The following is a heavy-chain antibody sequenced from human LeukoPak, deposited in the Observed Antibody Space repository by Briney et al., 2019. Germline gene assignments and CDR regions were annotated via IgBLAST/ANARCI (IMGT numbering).Heavy chain of an antibody. V-gene: IGHV1-8*01. CDR2: MNPNSGNT. Sequence: ASVKVSCKASGYTFTNNDINWVRQATGQGLEWMGWMNPNSGNTGYAQKFQGRVTVTRNTSMNTAYMELSSLRSEDTAVYYCARVYYDSSGWDYWGQGTLVTVSS. CDR1: GYTFTNND. J-gene: IGHJ4*02. CDR3: ARVYYDSSGWDY. D-gene: IGHD3-22*01.